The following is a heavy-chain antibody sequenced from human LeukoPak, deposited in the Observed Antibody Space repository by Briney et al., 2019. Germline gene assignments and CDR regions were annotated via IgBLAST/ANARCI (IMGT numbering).Heavy chain of an antibody. Sequence: SGGSLRLSCAASGFTFSNAWMSWVRQAPGKGLEWVGRIKSKTDGGTTDYAAPVKGRFTISRDDSKNTLYLQMNSLRTEDTAVYYCTYIIRWYGRSELAKNNWGQGTLVTVSS. CDR3: TYIIRWYGRSELAKNN. CDR1: GFTFSNAW. V-gene: IGHV3-15*01. CDR2: IKSKTDGGTT. J-gene: IGHJ4*02. D-gene: IGHD6-13*01.